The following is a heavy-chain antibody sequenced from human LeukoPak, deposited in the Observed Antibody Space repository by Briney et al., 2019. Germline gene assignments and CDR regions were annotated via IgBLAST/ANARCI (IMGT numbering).Heavy chain of an antibody. V-gene: IGHV3-48*03. Sequence: GGSLRLSCAASGFTFSSYEMNWVRQAPGKGLEWVSYISSSGSTICYADSVKGRFTISGDNAKNSLYLQMNSLRAEDTAVYYCAELGITMIGGVWGKGTTVTISS. D-gene: IGHD3-10*02. CDR1: GFTFSSYE. CDR3: AELGITMIGGV. J-gene: IGHJ6*04. CDR2: ISSSGSTI.